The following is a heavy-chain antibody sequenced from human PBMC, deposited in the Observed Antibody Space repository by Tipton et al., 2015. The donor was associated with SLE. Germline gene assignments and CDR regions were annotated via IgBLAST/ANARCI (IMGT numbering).Heavy chain of an antibody. Sequence: TLSLTCTVSDGSISSYYWSWIRQPPGKGLEWIGYIYYSGSTNYNPSLKSRVTISVDTSKNQFSLKLSSVTAADTAVYYCARACLIFGVVHPYCYGMDVWGQGTTVTVSS. CDR2: IYYSGST. J-gene: IGHJ6*02. CDR3: ARACLIFGVVHPYCYGMDV. D-gene: IGHD3-3*01. V-gene: IGHV4-59*01. CDR1: DGSISSYY.